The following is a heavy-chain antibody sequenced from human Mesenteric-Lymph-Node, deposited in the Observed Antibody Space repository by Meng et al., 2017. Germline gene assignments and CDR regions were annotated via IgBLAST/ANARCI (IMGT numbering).Heavy chain of an antibody. D-gene: IGHD2-15*01. J-gene: IGHJ4*02. CDR3: ARDQGGAGAY. CDR1: VGSFSGYS. CDR2: INHNGST. V-gene: IGHV4-34*01. Sequence: QVQLQQWGAGQLKPSETLSLTCGVYVGSFSGYSWNWIRQSPGKGLEWIGEINHNGSTNYNPSLKSRVTISVDTSKNQFSLELNYVTAADTAVYYCARDQGGAGAYWGQGTLVTVSS.